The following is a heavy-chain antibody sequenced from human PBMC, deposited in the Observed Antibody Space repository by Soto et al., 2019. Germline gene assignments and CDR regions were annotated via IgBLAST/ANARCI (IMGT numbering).Heavy chain of an antibody. CDR2: IKQDGTEK. J-gene: IGHJ4*02. CDR3: SGVNI. V-gene: IGHV3-7*01. CDR1: GFTFSNYW. Sequence: EVQLVESGGGLVQPGGSLRLSCAASGFTFSNYWMSWVRQAPGKGLEWVANIKQDGTEKNYVDSVRGRFTISRDNAKNSLDLQMKSVSAEETAVYYCSGVNIWDPGTLVTVSS.